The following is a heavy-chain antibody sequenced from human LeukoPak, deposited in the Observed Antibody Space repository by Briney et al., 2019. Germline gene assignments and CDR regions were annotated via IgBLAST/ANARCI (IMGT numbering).Heavy chain of an antibody. CDR1: GFTFSSYW. J-gene: IGHJ6*04. CDR2: IKQDGSEK. CDR3: AREDYYYYYGMDV. Sequence: SGGSLRLSCAASGFTFSSYWMSWVRQAPGKGLEWVANIKQDGSEKYYVDSVKGRSTISRDNAKNSLYLQMNSLRAEDTAVYYCAREDYYYYYGMDVWGKGTTVTVSS. V-gene: IGHV3-7*03.